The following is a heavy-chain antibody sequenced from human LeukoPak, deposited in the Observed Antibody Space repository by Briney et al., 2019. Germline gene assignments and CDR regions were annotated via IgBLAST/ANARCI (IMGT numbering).Heavy chain of an antibody. Sequence: PGGSLRLSCAASGFTFSSYSMNWVRQAPGKGLEWVSYISSSSSTIYYADSVKGRFTISRDNAKNSLYLQTNSLRAEDTAVYYCARSSNVISIDDAFDIWGQGTMVTVSS. CDR3: ARSSNVISIDDAFDI. J-gene: IGHJ3*02. CDR1: GFTFSSYS. CDR2: ISSSSSTI. V-gene: IGHV3-48*01. D-gene: IGHD6-6*01.